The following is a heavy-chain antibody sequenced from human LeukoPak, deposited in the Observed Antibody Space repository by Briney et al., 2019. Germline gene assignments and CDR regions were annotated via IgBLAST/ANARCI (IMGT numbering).Heavy chain of an antibody. V-gene: IGHV4-4*02. J-gene: IGHJ4*02. CDR1: GGSICSSNW. Sequence: SGTLSLTCAVSGGSICSSNWWSWVRQPPGKGLEWIGEIYHSGSTNYNPSLKSRVTISVDKSKNQFSLKLSSVTAADTAVYYCARGSTYYYGSGSSTEYDYWGQGTLVTVSS. CDR2: IYHSGST. D-gene: IGHD3-10*01. CDR3: ARGSTYYYGSGSSTEYDY.